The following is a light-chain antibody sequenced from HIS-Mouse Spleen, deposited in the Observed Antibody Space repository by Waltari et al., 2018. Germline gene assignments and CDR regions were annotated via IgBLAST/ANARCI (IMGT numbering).Light chain of an antibody. V-gene: IGLV2-23*01. CDR3: CSYAGSSTVV. J-gene: IGLJ2*01. CDR1: SSDVGSYNL. Sequence: QSALTQPASVSGSPGQSITISCTGTSSDVGSYNLVSWYQPRPAKAPKLMIYEGIQRSSVVSNRLAGSKSGNTGSLTISGVQAEDEADYYCCSYAGSSTVVFGGGTKLTVL. CDR2: EGI.